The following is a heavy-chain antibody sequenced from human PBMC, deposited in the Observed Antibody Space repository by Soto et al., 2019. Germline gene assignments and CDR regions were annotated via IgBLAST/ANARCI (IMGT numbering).Heavy chain of an antibody. Sequence: GWSLSLSCAASGFTFSSYAMSWVRQAPGKGLEWVSAISGSGGSTYYADSVKGRFTISRDNSKNTLYLQMNSLRAEDTAVYYCAKAYYYDSSGYSSFDYWGQGTLVTVSS. CDR3: AKAYYYDSSGYSSFDY. V-gene: IGHV3-23*01. CDR2: ISGSGGST. CDR1: GFTFSSYA. D-gene: IGHD3-22*01. J-gene: IGHJ4*02.